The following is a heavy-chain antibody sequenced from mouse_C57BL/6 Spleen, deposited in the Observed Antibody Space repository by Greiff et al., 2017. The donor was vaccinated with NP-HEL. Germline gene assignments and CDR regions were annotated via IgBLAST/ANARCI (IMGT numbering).Heavy chain of an antibody. D-gene: IGHD1-1*01. J-gene: IGHJ3*01. CDR1: GFTFSDYG. CDR2: ISSGSSTI. V-gene: IGHV5-17*01. CDR3: ARPDYYGSSSFAY. Sequence: EVQGVESGGGLVKPGGSLKLSCAASGFTFSDYGMHWVRQAPEKGLEWVAYISSGSSTIYYADTVKGRFTISRDNAKNTLFLQMTSLRSEDTAMYYCARPDYYGSSSFAYWGQGTLVTVSA.